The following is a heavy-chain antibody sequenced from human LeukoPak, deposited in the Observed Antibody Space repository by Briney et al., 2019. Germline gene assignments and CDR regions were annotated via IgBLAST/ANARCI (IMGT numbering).Heavy chain of an antibody. Sequence: SVTLSLTCTVSGGSISSSSYYWGWIRQPPGKGLVWIGSIYYSGSTYYNPSLKSRVTISVDTSKNQFSLKLSSVTAADTAVYYCARIGSDVGYYYYYMDVWGKGTTVTVSS. V-gene: IGHV4-39*07. CDR1: GGSISSSSYY. J-gene: IGHJ6*03. CDR3: ARIGSDVGYYYYYMDV. CDR2: IYYSGST.